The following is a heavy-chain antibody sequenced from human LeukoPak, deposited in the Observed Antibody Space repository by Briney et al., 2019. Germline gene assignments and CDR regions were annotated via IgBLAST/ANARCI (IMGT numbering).Heavy chain of an antibody. J-gene: IGHJ4*02. Sequence: PGGSLRLSCVASGFTFSNHWMGWLRQAPGKGLEWVANIKQDGSEKYYVDSVTGRFTISRDNAQNSLFLQMNSPRAEDTAVYYCARWATSFDLWGQGTLVTVSS. CDR1: GFTFSNHW. CDR2: IKQDGSEK. V-gene: IGHV3-7*01. CDR3: ARWATSFDL.